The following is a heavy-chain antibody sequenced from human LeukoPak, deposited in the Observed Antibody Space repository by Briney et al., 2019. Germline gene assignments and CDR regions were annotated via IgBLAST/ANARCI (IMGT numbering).Heavy chain of an antibody. D-gene: IGHD3-16*01. J-gene: IGHJ4*02. CDR2: ISSSDSAR. Sequence: KPGGSLRLSCAASGFTFSDYYMSWIRQAPGKGLEWLSYISSSDSARFYADSVKGRFTISRDNAKKSLFLQINSLRAEDTAVYYCARDKGVWANLHIPEYWGQGTLVTVSS. CDR3: ARDKGVWANLHIPEY. V-gene: IGHV3-11*01. CDR1: GFTFSDYY.